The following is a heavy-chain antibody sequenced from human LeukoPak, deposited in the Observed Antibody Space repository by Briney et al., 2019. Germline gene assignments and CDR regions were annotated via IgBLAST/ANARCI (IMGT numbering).Heavy chain of an antibody. CDR1: GGSFSGYN. J-gene: IGHJ5*02. Sequence: PSETLSLTCAVYGGSFSGYNWSWIRQPPGKGLEWIGEINHSGSTNYNPSLKSRVTISVDTSKNQFSLKLSPVTAAATAVYYCARGVLFDPWGQGTLVTVSS. CDR3: ARGVLFDP. V-gene: IGHV4-34*01. CDR2: INHSGST.